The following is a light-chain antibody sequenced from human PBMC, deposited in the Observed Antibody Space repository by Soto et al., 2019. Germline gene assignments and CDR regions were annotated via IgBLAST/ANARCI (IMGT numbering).Light chain of an antibody. CDR2: DAS. CDR3: QQRINWPLT. V-gene: IGKV3-11*01. Sequence: EIVLTQAPATLSLSPGDRATLSCRASQSLTNNLDWYQQKAGQAPRLLIYDASNRAAGIPARFSGSGSGKDFTLTISSLEPEDFAVYYCQQRINWPLTFGGGTQVEIK. CDR1: QSLTNN. J-gene: IGKJ4*01.